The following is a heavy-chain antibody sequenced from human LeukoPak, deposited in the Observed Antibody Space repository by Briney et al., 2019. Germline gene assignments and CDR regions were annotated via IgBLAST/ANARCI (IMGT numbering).Heavy chain of an antibody. CDR1: GYTFTSYY. V-gene: IGHV1-46*01. CDR3: AVFYSNSPGWFDP. Sequence: ASVKVSCKASGYTFTSYYMHWVRQAPGQGLEWMGIINPSGGSTSYAQKFQGRVTMTRDTSTSTVYMELSSLRSEDAAVYYCAVFYSNSPGWFDPWGQGTLVTVSS. J-gene: IGHJ5*02. D-gene: IGHD4-11*01. CDR2: INPSGGST.